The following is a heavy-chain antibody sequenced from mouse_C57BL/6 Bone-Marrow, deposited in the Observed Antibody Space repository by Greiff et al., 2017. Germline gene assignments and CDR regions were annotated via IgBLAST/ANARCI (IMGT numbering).Heavy chain of an antibody. CDR2: IRSKSNNYAT. V-gene: IGHV10-1*01. D-gene: IGHD2-4*01. J-gene: IGHJ4*01. Sequence: DVQLVESGGGLVQPKGSLKLSCAASGFSFNTYAMNWVRQAPGKGLEWVARIRSKSNNYATYYADSVKGRFTISRDDSESMLYLQMNKLKTEDTAVYYCVRRGDYGVYAMDYWGQGTSGTVSS. CDR3: VRRGDYGVYAMDY. CDR1: GFSFNTYA.